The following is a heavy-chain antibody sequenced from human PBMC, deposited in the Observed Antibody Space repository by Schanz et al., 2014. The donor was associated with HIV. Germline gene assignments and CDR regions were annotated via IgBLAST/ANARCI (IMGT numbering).Heavy chain of an antibody. V-gene: IGHV3-21*01. CDR1: GFTFSSYN. D-gene: IGHD1-26*01. Sequence: VHLVESGGGVVQPGRSLRLSCAASGFTFSSYNMNWVRQAPGKGLEWVSYISTSRSYIYYADSVKGRFTISRDNAKNSLYLQMNSLRVEDTAVYYCARDGGSYEGNYWGQGTLVTVSS. CDR3: ARDGGSYEGNY. J-gene: IGHJ4*02. CDR2: ISTSRSYI.